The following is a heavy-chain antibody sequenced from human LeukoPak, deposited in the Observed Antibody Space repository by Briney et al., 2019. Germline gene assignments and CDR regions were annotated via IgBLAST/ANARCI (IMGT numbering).Heavy chain of an antibody. CDR3: AAISYNWNGSWFDP. D-gene: IGHD1-1*01. J-gene: IGHJ5*02. V-gene: IGHV1-2*02. Sequence: ASVKVSCKASGHTFTGYYMHWVRQAPGQGLEWMGWINPNSGGTNYAQKFQGRVTMTRDTSISTAYMELSRLRSDDTAVYYCAAISYNWNGSWFDPWGQGTLVTVSS. CDR1: GHTFTGYY. CDR2: INPNSGGT.